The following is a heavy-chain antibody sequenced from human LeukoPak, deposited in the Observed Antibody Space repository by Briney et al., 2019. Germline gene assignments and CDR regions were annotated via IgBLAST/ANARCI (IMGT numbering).Heavy chain of an antibody. Sequence: SETLSLTCAVYGESLSGYHWSWIRQPPGNGLEWIGKINYSGSTNYNPSLKSRVTISLDTSKNQFSLKLSSVTAADTAIYYCARGNLEWAAGTRWFDPWGQGTLVTVSS. J-gene: IGHJ5*02. D-gene: IGHD6-13*01. V-gene: IGHV4-34*01. CDR2: INYSGST. CDR3: ARGNLEWAAGTRWFDP. CDR1: GESLSGYH.